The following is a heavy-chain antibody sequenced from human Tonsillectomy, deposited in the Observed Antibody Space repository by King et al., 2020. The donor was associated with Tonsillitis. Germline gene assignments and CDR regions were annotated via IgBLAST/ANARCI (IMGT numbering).Heavy chain of an antibody. CDR1: GVTVSSNY. D-gene: IGHD3-16*01. Sequence: VQLVEAGGGLIQPGGSRRLSCAASGVTVSSNYMSLVRQAPGKGLEWVSVIYSGGSTYYADSVKGRFTISRDNSKNTLYLQMTSLRAEDTAVYYCAIDYGVPVGGVKWGQGTLVTVSS. CDR3: AIDYGVPVGGVK. CDR2: IYSGGST. V-gene: IGHV3-53*01. J-gene: IGHJ4*02.